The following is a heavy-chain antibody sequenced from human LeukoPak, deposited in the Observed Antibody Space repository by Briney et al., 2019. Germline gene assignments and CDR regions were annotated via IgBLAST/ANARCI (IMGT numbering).Heavy chain of an antibody. D-gene: IGHD3-9*01. Sequence: SETLSFTCTGSGVSISSYYWIWIPQPAGKERVWIGRIYTSGSTNYNASLKSRVTMSVDTSKNQFSLKLSSVTAADTAVYYCARGGRYFDWLFVNDAFDIWGQGTMVTVSS. V-gene: IGHV4-4*07. CDR2: IYTSGST. CDR1: GVSISSYY. CDR3: ARGGRYFDWLFVNDAFDI. J-gene: IGHJ3*02.